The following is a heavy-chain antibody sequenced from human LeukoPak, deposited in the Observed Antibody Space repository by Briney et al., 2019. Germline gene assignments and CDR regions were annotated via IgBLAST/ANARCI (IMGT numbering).Heavy chain of an antibody. CDR3: ARENSSGWYRMIDY. V-gene: IGHV4-34*01. CDR1: GGSFSGYY. Sequence: SETLSLTCAVYGGSFSGYYWSWIRQPPGKGLEWIGEINHSGSTNYNPSLKSRVTISVDTSKNQFSLKLSSVTAADTAVYYCARENSSGWYRMIDYWGQGTLVTVSS. CDR2: INHSGST. J-gene: IGHJ4*02. D-gene: IGHD6-19*01.